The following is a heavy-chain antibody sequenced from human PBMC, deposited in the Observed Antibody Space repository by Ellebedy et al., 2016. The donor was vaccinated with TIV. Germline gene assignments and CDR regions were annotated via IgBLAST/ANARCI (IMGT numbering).Heavy chain of an antibody. J-gene: IGHJ4*02. CDR3: ARSGYYYDTDNYLPMRY. CDR1: GYIFTSYW. Sequence: GGSLRLSCKGSGYIFTSYWIGWVRQAPGQGLEWMGWISPYNGDIKYAQKFQGRVSMTTDTSSTTAYMELRSLRSDDTAVYFCARSGYYYDTDNYLPMRYWGQGTLVTVSS. D-gene: IGHD3-22*01. CDR2: ISPYNGDI. V-gene: IGHV1-18*04.